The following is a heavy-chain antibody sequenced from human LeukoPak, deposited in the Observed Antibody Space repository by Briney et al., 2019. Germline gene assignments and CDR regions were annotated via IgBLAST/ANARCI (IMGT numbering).Heavy chain of an antibody. Sequence: PSETLSLTCTVSGGSISSSIDYWGWIRQPPGKGLEWIGTIYYSGSTYYNPSLKSRVTISVDTSNNQFSLKLSSLTAADTSMYYCARRRIVATTEAFDIWGQGTMVTVSS. CDR3: ARRRIVATTEAFDI. D-gene: IGHD5-12*01. V-gene: IGHV4-39*01. CDR2: IYYSGST. CDR1: GGSISSSIDY. J-gene: IGHJ3*02.